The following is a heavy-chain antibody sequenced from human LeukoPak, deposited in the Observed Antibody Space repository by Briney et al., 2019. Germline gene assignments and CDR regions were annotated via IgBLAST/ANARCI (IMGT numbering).Heavy chain of an antibody. D-gene: IGHD3-22*01. CDR2: IYFRGST. J-gene: IGHJ5*02. Sequence: PSETLSLTCTVSGGSISSSTSYWGWIRQPPGKGLEWIGNIYFRGSTYYNPSLKSRVTISVDTSKNQFSLKLSSVTAADTAVYYCARDYPFGDYYDSSGYYYGWFDPWGQGTLVTVSS. CDR3: ARDYPFGDYYDSSGYYYGWFDP. CDR1: GGSISSSTSY. V-gene: IGHV4-39*07.